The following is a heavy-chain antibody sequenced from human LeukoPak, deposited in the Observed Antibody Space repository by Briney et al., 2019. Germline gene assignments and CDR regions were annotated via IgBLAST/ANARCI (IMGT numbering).Heavy chain of an antibody. CDR3: ARGPGSSWYGEYFQH. D-gene: IGHD6-13*01. Sequence: GGSLRLSCAASGFTFSSYSMNWVRQAPGKGLEWVSYISCSSSTIYYADSVKGRFTISRDIAKSSLYLQMNSLRAEDTAVYYCARGPGSSWYGEYFQHWGQGTLVTVSS. CDR1: GFTFSSYS. CDR2: ISCSSSTI. J-gene: IGHJ1*01. V-gene: IGHV3-48*01.